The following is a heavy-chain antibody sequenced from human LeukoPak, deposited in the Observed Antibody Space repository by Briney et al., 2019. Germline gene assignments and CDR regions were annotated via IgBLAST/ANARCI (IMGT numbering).Heavy chain of an antibody. Sequence: GGSLRLSCAASGFTFSSYWMSWVRQAPGKGLEWVANIKQNGSEKYYVDAVKGRFTISRDNAKNSLYLQMKSLRAEDTAVYYCARTWKDGYNSYYFDYWGQGTLVTVSS. D-gene: IGHD5-24*01. CDR1: GFTFSSYW. CDR2: IKQNGSEK. J-gene: IGHJ4*02. V-gene: IGHV3-7*01. CDR3: ARTWKDGYNSYYFDY.